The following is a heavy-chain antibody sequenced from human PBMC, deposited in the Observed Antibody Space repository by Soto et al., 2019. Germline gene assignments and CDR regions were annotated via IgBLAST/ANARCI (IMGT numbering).Heavy chain of an antibody. CDR3: ARERGYYYGSGSYYNVDWFDP. D-gene: IGHD3-10*01. CDR1: GGTFSSYA. CDR2: IIPIFGTA. Sequence: QVQLVQSGAEVKKPGSSVKVSCKASGGTFSSYAISWVRQAPGQGLEWMGGIIPIFGTANYAQKFQGRVTITADESTSTAYMELSSLRSEDTAVYYCARERGYYYGSGSYYNVDWFDPWSQGTLVTVSS. V-gene: IGHV1-69*01. J-gene: IGHJ5*02.